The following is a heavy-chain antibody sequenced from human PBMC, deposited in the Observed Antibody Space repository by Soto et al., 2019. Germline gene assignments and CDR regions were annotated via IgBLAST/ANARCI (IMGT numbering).Heavy chain of an antibody. D-gene: IGHD6-19*01. V-gene: IGHV4-59*01. J-gene: IGHJ5*02. CDR1: GGSISSYY. Sequence: SETLSLTCTVSGGSISSYYWSWIRQPPGKGLEWIGYIYYSGSTNYNPSLKSRVTISVDTSKNQFSLKLSSVTAADTAVYYCARGDSSGLNWFDPWGQGTLVTVSS. CDR3: ARGDSSGLNWFDP. CDR2: IYYSGST.